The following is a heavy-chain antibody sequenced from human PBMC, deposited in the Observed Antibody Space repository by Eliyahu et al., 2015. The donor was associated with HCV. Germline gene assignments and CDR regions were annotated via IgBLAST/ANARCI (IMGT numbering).Heavy chain of an antibody. Sequence: QLQLQESGPGLVKPSETLSLICHVSGGSIDNSGYYWGWFRQSPGKGLELVSPIYPTGKPYYNESLRSRLTISVDTSRNQFSLQLRSVTAADTAIYFCDVRFWYFDVWGRGARVAVSA. V-gene: IGHV4-39*01. CDR2: IYPTGKP. CDR3: DVRFWYFDV. J-gene: IGHJ2*01. D-gene: IGHD6-6*01. CDR1: GGSIDNSGYY.